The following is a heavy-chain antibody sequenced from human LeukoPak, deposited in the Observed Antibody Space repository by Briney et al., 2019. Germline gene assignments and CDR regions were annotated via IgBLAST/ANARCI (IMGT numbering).Heavy chain of an antibody. CDR2: IYSSGIT. J-gene: IGHJ4*02. Sequence: SETLSLTCTVSGGSISGAYWSWIRQPPGKGLEWIGYIYSSGITNYNPSLKSRVTISVDRSKNQFSLKLSSVTAADTAVYYCARLVAATGNFDYWGQGTLVTVSS. V-gene: IGHV4-4*09. D-gene: IGHD6-13*01. CDR1: GGSISGAY. CDR3: ARLVAATGNFDY.